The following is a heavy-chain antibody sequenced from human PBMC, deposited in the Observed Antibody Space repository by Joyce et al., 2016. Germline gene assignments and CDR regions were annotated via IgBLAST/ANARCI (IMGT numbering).Heavy chain of an antibody. CDR1: GFTFSSYN. J-gene: IGHJ3*01. CDR2: ISDSSTYI. Sequence: EVQLVESGGGLVKPGGSLRLSCAASGFTFSSYNMNWVRQGPGKGLEWVSSISDSSTYIYYADAVKGRFTISRDNAKNSLYLQMNSLRAEDTAVYYCARRGDYGGNSDAFDVWGQGTMVTVSS. D-gene: IGHD4-23*01. V-gene: IGHV3-21*01. CDR3: ARRGDYGGNSDAFDV.